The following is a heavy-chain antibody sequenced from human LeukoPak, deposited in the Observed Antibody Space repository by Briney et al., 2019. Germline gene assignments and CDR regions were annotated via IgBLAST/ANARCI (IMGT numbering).Heavy chain of an antibody. CDR1: GLTFSSYA. Sequence: GGSLRLSCAASGLTFSSYAMSWVRQTPGKGLEWVSSISGSGDNTYYADSVKGRFTISRDNSKNTLFLQMNSLRAEDTAVYYCAKGVGLALDAFNIWGQGTMVTVSS. J-gene: IGHJ3*02. CDR3: AKGVGLALDAFNI. V-gene: IGHV3-23*01. CDR2: ISGSGDNT. D-gene: IGHD3/OR15-3a*01.